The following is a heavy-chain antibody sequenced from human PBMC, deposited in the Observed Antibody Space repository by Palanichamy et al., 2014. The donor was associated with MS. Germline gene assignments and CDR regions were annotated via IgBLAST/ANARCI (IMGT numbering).Heavy chain of an antibody. D-gene: IGHD6-19*01. CDR3: AREKQWLAPIDY. V-gene: IGHV3-7*01. J-gene: IGHJ4*02. CDR2: IKGDGSET. CDR1: GFTFSSYF. Sequence: EVQLVESGGGLVQPGGSLRLSCAASGFTFSSYFMSWARQAPGKGLEWVASIKGDGSETYYGDSVGGRFSISRDSAKSSMYLQMNSLRAEDTAVYYCAREKQWLAPIDYWGQGTRVTVSS.